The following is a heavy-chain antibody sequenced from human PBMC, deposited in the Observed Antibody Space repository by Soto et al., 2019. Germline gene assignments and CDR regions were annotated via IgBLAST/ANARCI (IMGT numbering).Heavy chain of an antibody. Sequence: PGGSLRLSCAASGFTYSTYTMHWVRQAPGKGLEWVAFISYDGSNKYYADSVKGRFTISRDNSKNTLYLQMNSLRAEDTAVYYYAKMSPLYYYYGMDVWGKGTTLTVSS. CDR2: ISYDGSNK. CDR3: AKMSPLYYYYGMDV. J-gene: IGHJ6*04. CDR1: GFTYSTYT. V-gene: IGHV3-30*18.